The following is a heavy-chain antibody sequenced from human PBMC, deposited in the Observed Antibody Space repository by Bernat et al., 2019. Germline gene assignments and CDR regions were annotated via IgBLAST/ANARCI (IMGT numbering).Heavy chain of an antibody. D-gene: IGHD3-10*01. CDR1: GGSISSSNW. J-gene: IGHJ5*02. V-gene: IGHV4-4*02. CDR3: ARDTYYYGSGSYGPPDNWFDP. Sequence: QVQLQESGPGLVKPSGTPSLTCAVSGGSISSSNWWSWVRQPPGKGLEWIGEIYHSGSTNYNPSLKSRVTISVDKSENQFSLKLSSVTAADTAVYYCARDTYYYGSGSYGPPDNWFDPWGQGTLVTVSS. CDR2: IYHSGST.